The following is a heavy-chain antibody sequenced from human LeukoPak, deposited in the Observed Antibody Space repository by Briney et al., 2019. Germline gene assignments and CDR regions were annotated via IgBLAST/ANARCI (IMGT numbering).Heavy chain of an antibody. CDR3: ARGGCSSTSCLDY. J-gene: IGHJ4*02. Sequence: GGSLRLSCAPSGFTFSSKWMHGVRQSPGKGLVGVSHINSDGSNTNYADSVKGRFTISRDNAKNTLYLQLSSLRAEDTAVYYCARGGCSSTSCLDYWGQGTLVTVSS. CDR1: GFTFSSKW. D-gene: IGHD2-2*01. CDR2: INSDGSNT. V-gene: IGHV3-74*01.